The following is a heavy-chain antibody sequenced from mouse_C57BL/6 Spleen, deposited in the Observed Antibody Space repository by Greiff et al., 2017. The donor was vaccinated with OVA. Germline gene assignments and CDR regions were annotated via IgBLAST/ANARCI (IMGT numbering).Heavy chain of an antibody. CDR2: IDPSDSYT. D-gene: IGHD2-5*01. CDR1: GYTFTSYW. Sequence: QVQLQQSGAELVKPGASVKLSCKASGYTFTSYWMQWVKQRPGQGLEWIGEIDPSDSYTNYNQKFKGKATLTVDTSSSTAYMQLSSLTSEDSAVYYCARKAYYSNYGDYWGQGTTLTVSS. V-gene: IGHV1-50*01. CDR3: ARKAYYSNYGDY. J-gene: IGHJ2*01.